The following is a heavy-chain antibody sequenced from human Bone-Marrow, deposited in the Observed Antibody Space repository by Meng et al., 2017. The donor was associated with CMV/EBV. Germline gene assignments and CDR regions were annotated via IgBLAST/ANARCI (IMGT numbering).Heavy chain of an antibody. CDR2: IKQDGSEK. J-gene: IGHJ4*02. Sequence: GESLKISCAASGFTFSSYWMSWVRQAPGKGLEWVANIKQDGSEKYYVDSVKGRFTISRDNAKNSLYLQMNSLRAEDTAAYYCATLYQLRYGYWGQGTLVTVSS. CDR3: ATLYQLRYGY. CDR1: GFTFSSYW. V-gene: IGHV3-7*01. D-gene: IGHD2-2*01.